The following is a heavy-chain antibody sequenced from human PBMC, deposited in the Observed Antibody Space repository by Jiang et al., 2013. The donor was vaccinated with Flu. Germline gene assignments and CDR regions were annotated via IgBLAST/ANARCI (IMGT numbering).Heavy chain of an antibody. V-gene: IGHV6-1*01. CDR2: TYYNSKWFN. CDR3: VRGWFREYFDS. D-gene: IGHD3-10*01. Sequence: QTLSLTCAISGDSVSINSGGWNWIRQSPSRGLEWLGRTYYNSKWFNDYSVSVKSRIMVIPDTSKNQFSLHLNAVTPEDTAVYYCVRGWFREYFDSWGLGTLVT. J-gene: IGHJ5*01. CDR1: GDSVSINSGG.